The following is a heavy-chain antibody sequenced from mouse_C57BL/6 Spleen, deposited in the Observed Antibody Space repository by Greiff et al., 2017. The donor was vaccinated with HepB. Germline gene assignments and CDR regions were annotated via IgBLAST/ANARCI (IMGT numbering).Heavy chain of an antibody. Sequence: QVQLQQSGAELVKPGASVKLSCKASGYTFTEYTIHWVKQRSGQGLEWIGWFYPGSGSIKYNEKFKDKATLTADKSSSTVYMELSRLTSEDSAVYFGARHEEPHYYGSNLYYFDYWGQGTTLTVSS. J-gene: IGHJ2*01. D-gene: IGHD1-1*01. V-gene: IGHV1-62-2*01. CDR1: GYTFTEYT. CDR3: ARHEEPHYYGSNLYYFDY. CDR2: FYPGSGSI.